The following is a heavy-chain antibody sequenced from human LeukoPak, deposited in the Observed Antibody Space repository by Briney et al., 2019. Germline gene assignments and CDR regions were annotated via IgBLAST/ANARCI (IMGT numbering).Heavy chain of an antibody. CDR3: ARDLALGDYYDSYSFDY. CDR1: GFTFSGYW. J-gene: IGHJ4*02. D-gene: IGHD3-22*01. V-gene: IGHV3-7*01. CDR2: IKQDGSEK. Sequence: PGGSLRLSCAASGFTFSGYWMSWVRQAPGKGREWVANIKQDGSEKDYVDSVKGRFTISRDNAKNSLYLHMKSLRAEDTAVYYCARDLALGDYYDSYSFDYWGQGTLVTVSS.